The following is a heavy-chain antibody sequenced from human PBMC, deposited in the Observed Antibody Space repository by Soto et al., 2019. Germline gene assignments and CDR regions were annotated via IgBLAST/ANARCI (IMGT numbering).Heavy chain of an antibody. CDR3: ARDLSWGSNWYYYMDV. D-gene: IGHD7-27*01. J-gene: IGHJ6*03. V-gene: IGHV3-48*01. Sequence: EVQLVESGGGLVQPGGSLRLSGATSGFILSDCAMNWVRQAPGKGLEWVSYISSSSSVIDYADSVKGRFTASRDNARNSLYLQMNSPRAADTAVYYCARDLSWGSNWYYYMDVWGKGTTVTVSS. CDR1: GFILSDCA. CDR2: ISSSSSVI.